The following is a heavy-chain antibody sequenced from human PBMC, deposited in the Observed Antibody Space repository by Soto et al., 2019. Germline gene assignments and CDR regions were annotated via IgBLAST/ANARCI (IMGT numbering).Heavy chain of an antibody. CDR3: ARVFVHSSSTYIDY. CDR2: IYYSGST. Sequence: PSETLSLTCTVSGGSISSGGYYWSWIRPHPGKGLEWIGYIYYSGSTYYNPSLKSRVTISVDTSKNQFSLKLSSVTAADTAVYYCARVFVHSSSTYIDYWGQGTLVTVSS. D-gene: IGHD6-6*01. V-gene: IGHV4-31*03. J-gene: IGHJ4*02. CDR1: GGSISSGGYY.